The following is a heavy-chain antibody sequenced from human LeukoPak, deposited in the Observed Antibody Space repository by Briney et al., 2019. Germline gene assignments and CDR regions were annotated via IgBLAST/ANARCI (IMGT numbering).Heavy chain of an antibody. CDR1: GGSISSYY. Sequence: PSETLSLTCTVSGGSISSYYWSWIRQPAGKGLEWIGRIYTSGSTNYNPSLKSRVTISVDKSKNQFSLKLSSVTAADTAVYYCARADSPQLAGWFDPWGQGTLVTVSS. CDR2: IYTSGST. V-gene: IGHV4-4*07. J-gene: IGHJ5*02. D-gene: IGHD6-6*01. CDR3: ARADSPQLAGWFDP.